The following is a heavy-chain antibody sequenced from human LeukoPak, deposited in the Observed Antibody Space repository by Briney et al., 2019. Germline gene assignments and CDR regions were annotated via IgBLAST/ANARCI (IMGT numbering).Heavy chain of an antibody. CDR2: ISGSGGST. V-gene: IGHV3-23*01. D-gene: IGHD4-17*01. CDR1: GFTFISYA. Sequence: PGGSLRLSCVASGFTFISYAMTWVRQAPGKGLQWVSAISGSGGSTYYADSVKGRFTISRDNSKNTLYLQMNSLRAEDTAVYYCAKSGDCGDLNWFDPWGQGTLVTVSS. CDR3: AKSGDCGDLNWFDP. J-gene: IGHJ5*02.